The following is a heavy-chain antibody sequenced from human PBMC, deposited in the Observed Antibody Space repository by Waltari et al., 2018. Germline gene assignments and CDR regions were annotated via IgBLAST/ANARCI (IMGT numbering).Heavy chain of an antibody. V-gene: IGHV3-7*01. CDR2: IYQDGSVK. D-gene: IGHD3-16*01. J-gene: IGHJ6*02. CDR3: VRDDDGGMGAV. Sequence: EVQLVESGGGFVQPGGSLRLSCAASGFTFSRFWMSWVRQSPGKGLDWVANIYQDGSVKNYVDSVKCRFTTSRDNAMNSLYLQMNSLRADDTAVYYCVRDDDGGMGAVWGQGTTVTVSS. CDR1: GFTFSRFW.